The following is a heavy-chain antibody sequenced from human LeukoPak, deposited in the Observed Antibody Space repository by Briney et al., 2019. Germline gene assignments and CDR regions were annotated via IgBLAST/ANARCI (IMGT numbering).Heavy chain of an antibody. Sequence: GGSLRLSCAASGFTLSNDWTHWVRQAPGKGLVWVSRISSDGTNTLYADSVKGRFTISRDNPKNTLYLQMNSLRAEDTAVYYCANSRIVVVITYFDYWGQGTLVTVSS. V-gene: IGHV3-74*03. D-gene: IGHD3-22*01. CDR1: GFTLSNDW. CDR2: ISSDGTNT. J-gene: IGHJ4*02. CDR3: ANSRIVVVITYFDY.